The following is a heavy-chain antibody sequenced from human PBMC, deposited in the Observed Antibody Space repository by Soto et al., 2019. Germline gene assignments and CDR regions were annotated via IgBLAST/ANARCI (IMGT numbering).Heavy chain of an antibody. D-gene: IGHD2-15*01. Sequence: VQLVQSGAEVKKPGSSVKVSCKASGGTFSSYAISWVRQAPGQGLEWMGGIIPIFGTANYAQKFQGRVTITADESTSTAYMELSSLRSEDTAVYYCARAPCSGGSCYWGDYYYYGMDVWGQGTTVTVSS. CDR2: IIPIFGTA. CDR3: ARAPCSGGSCYWGDYYYYGMDV. V-gene: IGHV1-69*01. J-gene: IGHJ6*02. CDR1: GGTFSSYA.